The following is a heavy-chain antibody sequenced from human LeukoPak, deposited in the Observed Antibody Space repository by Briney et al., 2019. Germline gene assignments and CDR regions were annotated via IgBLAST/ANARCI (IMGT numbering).Heavy chain of an antibody. V-gene: IGHV3-30*18. CDR1: GFTFSSYG. Sequence: PGGSLRLSCAASGFTFSSYGMHWVRQAPGKGLEWVAVISYDGSNKYYADSVKGRFTISRDNSKNTLYLQMNSLRAEDTAVYDCAKDPGIAVAGSSGWFDPWGQGTLVTVSS. D-gene: IGHD6-19*01. J-gene: IGHJ5*02. CDR2: ISYDGSNK. CDR3: AKDPGIAVAGSSGWFDP.